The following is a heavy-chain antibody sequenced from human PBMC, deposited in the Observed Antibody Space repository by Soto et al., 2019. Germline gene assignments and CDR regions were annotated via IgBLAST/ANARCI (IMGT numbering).Heavy chain of an antibody. J-gene: IGHJ6*02. V-gene: IGHV3-7*03. Sequence: EVQLVESGGGSVQPGESLRLSCLASGFSFSTYWMSWVRQAPGKGLEWVARIKQDGGEEYYVDSVKGRLTVSRDNAKSSLYLQLHTLSADDAGIYYCGRDQLILPADDFYYGVDVWGQGTTVTVSS. CDR1: GFSFSTYW. CDR2: IKQDGGEE. CDR3: GRDQLILPADDFYYGVDV.